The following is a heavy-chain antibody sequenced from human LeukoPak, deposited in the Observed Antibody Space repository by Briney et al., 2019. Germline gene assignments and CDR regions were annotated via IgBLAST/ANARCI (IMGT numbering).Heavy chain of an antibody. CDR1: GFTFSNYG. Sequence: GGSLRLSCAASGFTFSNYGMHWVRQAPGKGLEWVAFVRYDETTKFYADSVKGRFTISRDNSKTTLYLQMNSLRAEDTAVYYCARALRGFDYWGQGTLVTVSS. CDR3: ARALRGFDY. J-gene: IGHJ4*02. D-gene: IGHD3-16*01. CDR2: VRYDETTK. V-gene: IGHV3-30*02.